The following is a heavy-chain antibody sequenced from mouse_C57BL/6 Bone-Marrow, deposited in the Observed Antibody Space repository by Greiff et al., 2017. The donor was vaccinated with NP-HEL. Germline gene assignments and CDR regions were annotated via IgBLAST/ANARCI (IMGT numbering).Heavy chain of an antibody. Sequence: SGAELVKPGASVKMSCKASGYTFTSYWITWVKQRPGQGLEWIGDIYPGSGSTNYNEKFKSKATLTVDTSSSTAYMQLSSLTSEDSAVYYCARGIYDYDDWFAYWGQGTLVTVSA. CDR2: IYPGSGST. V-gene: IGHV1-55*01. J-gene: IGHJ3*01. CDR1: GYTFTSYW. D-gene: IGHD2-4*01. CDR3: ARGIYDYDDWFAY.